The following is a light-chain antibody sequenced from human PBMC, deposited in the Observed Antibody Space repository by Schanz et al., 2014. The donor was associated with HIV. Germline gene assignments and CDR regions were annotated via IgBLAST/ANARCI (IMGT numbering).Light chain of an antibody. CDR2: EGD. CDR1: SGTIDSNY. V-gene: IGLV6-57*04. CDR3: QSYDSSNHVV. Sequence: NFMLTQPHSVSESPGKTVTISCTRSSGTIDSNYVQWYHQRPGSAPTTVIYEGDHRPSGVPDRFSGSIDSSSNSASLTISGLKTEDEADYYCQSYDSSNHVVFGGGTKLTVL. J-gene: IGLJ2*01.